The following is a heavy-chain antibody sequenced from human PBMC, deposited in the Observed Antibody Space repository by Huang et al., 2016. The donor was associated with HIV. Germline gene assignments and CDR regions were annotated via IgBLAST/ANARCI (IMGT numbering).Heavy chain of an antibody. CDR1: GFTFSSYG. CDR3: AKGSMANAFDI. CDR2: IRYDGSNK. V-gene: IGHV3-30*02. D-gene: IGHD3-10*01. J-gene: IGHJ3*02. Sequence: QVQLVESGGGVVQPGGSLRLSCAASGFTFSSYGMHWVRQAPVKWLEWVAFIRYDGSNKDYADSVRGRFTISRDNSKNTLYLQMNSLRAEDTAVYYCAKGSMANAFDIWGQGTMVTVSS.